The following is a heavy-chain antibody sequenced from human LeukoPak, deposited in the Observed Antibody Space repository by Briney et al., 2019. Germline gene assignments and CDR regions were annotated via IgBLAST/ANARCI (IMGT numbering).Heavy chain of an antibody. V-gene: IGHV4-59*11. Sequence: HPSETLSLTCTVSGDSITSHYWSWIRQPPGKGLEWVGYLHYRGNTNHNSSLKSRMTISLDTSRNQFSLRLSSVTAADTAIYFCARESSTSQTNLFDSWGQGTLVTVSS. CDR2: LHYRGNT. CDR1: GDSITSHY. D-gene: IGHD6-6*01. J-gene: IGHJ4*02. CDR3: ARESSTSQTNLFDS.